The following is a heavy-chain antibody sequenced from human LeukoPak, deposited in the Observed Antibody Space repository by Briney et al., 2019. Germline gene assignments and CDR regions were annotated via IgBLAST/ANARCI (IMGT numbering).Heavy chain of an antibody. Sequence: PGGSLRLSCAASGFALRSYVMNWVRQAPGKGLEWVSGISGHGRNTYYADSVTGRFTISRDNSQKMVYLQMNSLRAEDTAVYYCAKDLGVVHAEGGAFEVWGRGTMVAVSS. CDR1: GFALRSYV. CDR3: AKDLGVVHAEGGAFEV. J-gene: IGHJ3*01. CDR2: ISGHGRNT. V-gene: IGHV3-23*01. D-gene: IGHD3-10*01.